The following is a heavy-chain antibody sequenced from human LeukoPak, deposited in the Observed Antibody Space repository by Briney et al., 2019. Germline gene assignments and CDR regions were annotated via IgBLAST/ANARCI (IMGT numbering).Heavy chain of an antibody. Sequence: GGSLRLSCAASGFTVSSNYMSWVRQAPGKGLEWVSVIYSGGSTYYADSVKGRFTISRDNSKNTLYLQMNSLRAEDTAVYYCARAISTNWSYYDYWGQGTLVTVSS. CDR2: IYSGGST. J-gene: IGHJ4*02. V-gene: IGHV3-66*01. CDR1: GFTVSSNY. CDR3: ARAISTNWSYYDY. D-gene: IGHD1-1*01.